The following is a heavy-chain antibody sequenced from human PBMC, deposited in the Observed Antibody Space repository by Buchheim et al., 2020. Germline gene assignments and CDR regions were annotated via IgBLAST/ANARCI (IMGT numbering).Heavy chain of an antibody. D-gene: IGHD6-13*01. J-gene: IGHJ6*02. Sequence: QVQLVESGGGVVQPGRSLRLSCAASGFTFSSYAMHWVRQAPGKGLEWVAVISYDGSNKYYADSVKGRFTISRDNSKNTLYLQMNSLRAEDTAAYYCARDLGAASVWRYYYYGMDVWGQGTT. CDR3: ARDLGAASVWRYYYYGMDV. CDR2: ISYDGSNK. CDR1: GFTFSSYA. V-gene: IGHV3-30*14.